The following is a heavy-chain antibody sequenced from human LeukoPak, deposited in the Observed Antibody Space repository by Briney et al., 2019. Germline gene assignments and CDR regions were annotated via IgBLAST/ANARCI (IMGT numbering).Heavy chain of an antibody. CDR2: IYYSGST. V-gene: IGHV4-30-4*01. CDR1: GGSISSGDYY. CDR3: ARVDYGELYDY. D-gene: IGHD3-10*01. J-gene: IGHJ4*02. Sequence: PSETLSLTCTVSGGSISSGDYYWRWIRQPPGKGLEWIGYIYYSGSTYYNPSLKSRVTISVDTSKNQFSLKLSSVTAADTAVYYCARVDYGELYDYWGQGTLVTVSS.